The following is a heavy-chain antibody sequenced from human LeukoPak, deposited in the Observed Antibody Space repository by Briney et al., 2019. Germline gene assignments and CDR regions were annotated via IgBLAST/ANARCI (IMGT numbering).Heavy chain of an antibody. V-gene: IGHV3-48*03. CDR3: ARSYGDLTYYYYYYMDV. D-gene: IGHD4-17*01. J-gene: IGHJ6*03. Sequence: GGSLRLSCAASGFTFSSYEMNWVRQAPGKGLEWVSYISSSGSTIYYADSVKGRFTISRDNAKNSLYLQMNSLRAEDTAVYYCARSYGDLTYYYYYYMDVWGKGTTVTVSS. CDR1: GFTFSSYE. CDR2: ISSSGSTI.